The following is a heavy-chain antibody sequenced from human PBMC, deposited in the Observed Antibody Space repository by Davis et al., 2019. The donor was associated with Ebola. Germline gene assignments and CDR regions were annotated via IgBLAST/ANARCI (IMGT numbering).Heavy chain of an antibody. V-gene: IGHV3-48*02. D-gene: IGHD2-21*02. CDR2: MSHSSNTI. CDR3: VRGRDIVVVTATPCFGF. Sequence: GESLNIHCAAPGFTFSTYAMNWLRQAPVKGMVWVSYMSHSSNTIYYADSVKGRFTISRDNAKNSLFLQMNNLRDEDTAVYYCVRGRDIVVVTATPCFGFWGQGTMVTVSS. CDR1: GFTFSTYA. J-gene: IGHJ3*01.